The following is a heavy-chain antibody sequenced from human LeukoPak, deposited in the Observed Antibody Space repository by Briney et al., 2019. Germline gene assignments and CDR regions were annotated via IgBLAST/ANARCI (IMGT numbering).Heavy chain of an antibody. CDR1: GGSISAYY. V-gene: IGHV4-4*07. Sequence: KPSETLSLTCTVSGGSISAYYWSWIRQPAGKGLEWIGRIYTSGSTNYNPSLKSRVTMSLDTSKNQFSLKLSSVTAADTAVYYCARGIYCSSTTRYYYYYYMDVWGKGTTVTVSS. CDR3: ARGIYCSSTTRYYYYYYMDV. CDR2: IYTSGST. J-gene: IGHJ6*03. D-gene: IGHD2-2*01.